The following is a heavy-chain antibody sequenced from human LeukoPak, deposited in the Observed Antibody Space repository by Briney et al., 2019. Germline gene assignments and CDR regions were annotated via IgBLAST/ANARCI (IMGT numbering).Heavy chain of an antibody. Sequence: GGSLRLSCAASGFTFSDYYMSWIRQAPGKGLEWVSYISSSGSTIYYADSVKGRFTISRDNAKNSLYLQMNSLRAEDTAVYYCAKDALAAAGQKVGDYYYMDVWGKGTTVTISS. CDR3: AKDALAAAGQKVGDYYYMDV. CDR1: GFTFSDYY. D-gene: IGHD6-13*01. V-gene: IGHV3-11*04. CDR2: ISSSGSTI. J-gene: IGHJ6*03.